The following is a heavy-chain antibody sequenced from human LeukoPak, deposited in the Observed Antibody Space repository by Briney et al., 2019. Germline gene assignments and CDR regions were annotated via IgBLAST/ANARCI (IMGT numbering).Heavy chain of an antibody. J-gene: IGHJ4*02. V-gene: IGHV1-58*02. CDR3: AADDLSEGR. D-gene: IGHD2/OR15-2a*01. CDR2: IVVGNGKA. CDR1: GFTFTSPA. Sequence: SVKVSCKASGFTFTSPAMQWVRQARGQRLEWIGWIVVGNGKADYAQKFQERLTITREMSTNTIYLELNSLRSEDTAVYYCAADDLSEGRWGQGTLVTVSS.